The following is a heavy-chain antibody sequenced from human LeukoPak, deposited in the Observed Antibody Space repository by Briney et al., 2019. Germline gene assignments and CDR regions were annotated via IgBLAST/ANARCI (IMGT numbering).Heavy chain of an antibody. CDR2: ISYDGSNK. Sequence: TGRSLRLSCAASGFTFSSYGIHWVRQAPGKGLEWVAVISYDGSNKYYADSVKGRFTISRDNSKNTLYLQMNSLRAEDTAVYYCAKSWEQWLVRGFDYWGQGTLVTVSS. CDR1: GFTFSSYG. J-gene: IGHJ4*02. V-gene: IGHV3-30*18. CDR3: AKSWEQWLVRGFDY. D-gene: IGHD6-19*01.